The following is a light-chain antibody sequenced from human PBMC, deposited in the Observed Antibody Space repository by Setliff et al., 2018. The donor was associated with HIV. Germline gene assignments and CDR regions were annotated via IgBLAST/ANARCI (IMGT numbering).Light chain of an antibody. J-gene: IGLJ1*01. Sequence: QSVLTQPASVSGSPGQSITISCTGASSDFGGYNYVSWYEQHPGKAPKLMIYDVSKRPSGVSNRFSGSKSGNTSSLTISGLQAEYEADYYCSSYTSRNTDVFGTGTKVTVL. CDR2: DVS. CDR1: SSDFGGYNY. V-gene: IGLV2-14*03. CDR3: SSYTSRNTDV.